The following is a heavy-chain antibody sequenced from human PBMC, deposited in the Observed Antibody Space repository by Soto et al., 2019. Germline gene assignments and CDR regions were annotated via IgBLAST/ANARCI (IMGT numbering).Heavy chain of an antibody. CDR2: INHSGST. Sequence: SETLSLTCAVSGGAFSGYYWSWIRQPPGKGLEWSGEINHSGSTNYNPSLKSRVTISVDTSKSQFSLKLSSVTAADTAVYYCARGLFLYYGSGSSNWLDPWGQGTLVTVSS. J-gene: IGHJ5*02. CDR3: ARGLFLYYGSGSSNWLDP. CDR1: GGAFSGYY. V-gene: IGHV4-34*01. D-gene: IGHD3-10*01.